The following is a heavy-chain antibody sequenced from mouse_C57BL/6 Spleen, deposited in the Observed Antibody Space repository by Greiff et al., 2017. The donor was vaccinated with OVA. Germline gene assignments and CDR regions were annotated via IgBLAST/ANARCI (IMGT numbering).Heavy chain of an antibody. Sequence: VQLQQSGAELVMPGASVKLSCKASGYTFTSYWMHWVKQRPGQGLEWIGEIDPSDSYTNYNQKFKGKSTLTVDKSSSTAYMQLSSLTSEDSAVYYCARSITTVPYWYFDVWGTGTTVTVSS. CDR2: IDPSDSYT. D-gene: IGHD1-1*01. CDR3: ARSITTVPYWYFDV. V-gene: IGHV1-69*01. J-gene: IGHJ1*03. CDR1: GYTFTSYW.